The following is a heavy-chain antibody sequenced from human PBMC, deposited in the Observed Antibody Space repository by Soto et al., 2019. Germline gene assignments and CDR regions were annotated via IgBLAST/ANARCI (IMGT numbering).Heavy chain of an antibody. D-gene: IGHD6-13*01. Sequence: QVQLVQSGAEVKKPGSSVKVSCKASGGTFSSYAISWVRQAPGQGLEWMGGIIPIFGTANYAQKFQGRVTITADKSTSPAYMELSSLRSEDTAVYYCAREHAAGYSRSWFGYYGMDVWGQGTTVTVSS. CDR3: AREHAAGYSRSWFGYYGMDV. V-gene: IGHV1-69*06. J-gene: IGHJ6*02. CDR1: GGTFSSYA. CDR2: IIPIFGTA.